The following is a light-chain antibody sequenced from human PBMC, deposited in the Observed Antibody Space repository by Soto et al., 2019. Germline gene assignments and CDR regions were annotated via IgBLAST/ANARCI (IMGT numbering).Light chain of an antibody. V-gene: IGLV2-14*01. CDR3: SSSTTTTSLVV. J-gene: IGLJ3*02. Sequence: QSALTQPASXXXXXXXXXTISCTGTSSDIGDYNYVSWYQQYPGKVPKLVIYDVSHRPSGVSNRFSGSKSGNTASLTISGLQAEDEADYYCSSSTTTTSLVVFGGGTKVTVL. CDR1: SSDIGDYNY. CDR2: DVS.